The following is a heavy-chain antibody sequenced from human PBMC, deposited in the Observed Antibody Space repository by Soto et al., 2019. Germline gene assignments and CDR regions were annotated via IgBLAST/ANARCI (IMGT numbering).Heavy chain of an antibody. D-gene: IGHD3-16*01. CDR3: AHRLRIEVSGTVMSGFDC. CDR1: GFSLSTNGVG. Sequence: QITLKESGPTLVKPTQTLTLTCTLSGFSLSTNGVGVGWIRQPPGKALEWLALIYWDDDKRYSPSLKSRLTITKDTSKNQVVLTMTNMDPVDTATYYCAHRLRIEVSGTVMSGFDCWGQGTEVTVSS. J-gene: IGHJ3*01. V-gene: IGHV2-5*02. CDR2: IYWDDDK.